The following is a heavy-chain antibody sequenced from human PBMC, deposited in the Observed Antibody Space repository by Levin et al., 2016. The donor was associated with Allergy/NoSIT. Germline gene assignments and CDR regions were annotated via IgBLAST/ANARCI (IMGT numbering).Heavy chain of an antibody. CDR2: IDPTDSYT. CDR1: GYPFTNYW. V-gene: IGHV5-10-1*01. D-gene: IGHD4-17*01. CDR3: ARGMRRPDDYANDYGDLGDWFDP. Sequence: GESLKISCKASGYPFTNYWISWVRQMPGKGLEWMGRIDPTDSYTSYNPSFHGHVTMSADTSVSTVYLQLSSLKASDTAIYYCARGMRRPDDYANDYGDLGDWFDPWGQGTLVTVSS. J-gene: IGHJ5*02.